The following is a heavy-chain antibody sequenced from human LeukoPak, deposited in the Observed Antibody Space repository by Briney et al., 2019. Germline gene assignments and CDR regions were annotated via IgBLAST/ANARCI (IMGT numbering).Heavy chain of an antibody. V-gene: IGHV4-4*07. CDR1: GGSISSYY. Sequence: SETLSLTCTVSGGSISSYYWSWIRQPAGKGLEWIGRIYTSGSTNYNPSLKSRVTMSVDTSKNQFSLKLSSVTAADTAVYYCARGGLVYYYGSGSYYHDNWFDPWGQGTLVTVSS. D-gene: IGHD3-10*01. CDR3: ARGGLVYYYGSGSYYHDNWFDP. CDR2: IYTSGST. J-gene: IGHJ5*02.